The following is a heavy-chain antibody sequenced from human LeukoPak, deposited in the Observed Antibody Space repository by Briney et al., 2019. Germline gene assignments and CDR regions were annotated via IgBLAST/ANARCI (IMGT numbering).Heavy chain of an antibody. Sequence: GGSLRLSCAASGFTFSSYAMTWVRQAPGKGLEWVSTVSTSGGGTYYADSVKGPFTISRDNAKNSLSLQMNSLRAEDTAVYYCARARLSSTGGDDWGQGTLVTVSS. D-gene: IGHD3-16*01. V-gene: IGHV3-23*01. CDR2: VSTSGGGT. J-gene: IGHJ4*02. CDR3: ARARLSSTGGDD. CDR1: GFTFSSYA.